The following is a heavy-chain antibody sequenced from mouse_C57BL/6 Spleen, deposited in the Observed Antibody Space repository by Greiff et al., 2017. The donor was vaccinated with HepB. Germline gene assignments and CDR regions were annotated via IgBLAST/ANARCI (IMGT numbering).Heavy chain of an antibody. CDR3: ASHGSRYGY. CDR1: GYTFTDYY. Sequence: QVQLQQSGAELVRPGASVQLSCKASGYTFTDYYINWVKQRPGQGLEWIARIYPGSGNTYYNEKFKGKATLTAEKSSSTAYMQLSSLTSEDSAVYFCASHGSRYGYWGQGTTLTVSS. D-gene: IGHD1-1*01. J-gene: IGHJ2*01. V-gene: IGHV1-76*01. CDR2: IYPGSGNT.